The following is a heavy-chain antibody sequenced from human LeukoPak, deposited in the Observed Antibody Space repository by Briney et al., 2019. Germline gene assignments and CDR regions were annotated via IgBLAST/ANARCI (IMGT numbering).Heavy chain of an antibody. CDR1: GGTFTSYA. J-gene: IGHJ3*02. Sequence: GSSVQVSCNTSGGTFTSYAISWGRQAPGEGLEWMVGIIPILGTANYAQKFQGRVTITADKSTSTAYMELSSLRSEDTAVYYCATSFAGYSPDAFDIWGQGTMVTVSS. CDR3: ATSFAGYSPDAFDI. D-gene: IGHD6-13*01. V-gene: IGHV1-69*06. CDR2: IIPILGTA.